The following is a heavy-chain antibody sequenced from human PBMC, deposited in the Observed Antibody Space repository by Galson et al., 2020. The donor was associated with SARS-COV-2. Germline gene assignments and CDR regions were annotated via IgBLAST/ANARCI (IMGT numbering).Heavy chain of an antibody. Sequence: ASVKVSCKVSGYTLTELSMHWVRQAPGKGLEWMGGFDPEDGETIYAQQFQGRVTMTEDTSTDTAYMELSSLRSEDTAVYYCATGTPVGATGWFDPWGQGTLVTVSS. CDR2: FDPEDGET. CDR1: GYTLTELS. V-gene: IGHV1-24*01. CDR3: ATGTPVGATGWFDP. J-gene: IGHJ5*02. D-gene: IGHD1-26*01.